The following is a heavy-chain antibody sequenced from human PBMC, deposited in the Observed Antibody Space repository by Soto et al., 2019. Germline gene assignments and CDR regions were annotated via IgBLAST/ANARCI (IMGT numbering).Heavy chain of an antibody. CDR3: ARDRQQLVPNWFDP. J-gene: IGHJ5*02. CDR2: IYYSGST. CDR1: GGSISSSSYY. Sequence: SETLSLTCTVSGGSISSSSYYWGWIRQPPGKGLEWIGSIYYSGSTYYNPSLKSRVTISVDTSKNQFSLKLSSVTAADTAVYYCARDRQQLVPNWFDPWGQGTLVTVSS. D-gene: IGHD6-13*01. V-gene: IGHV4-39*07.